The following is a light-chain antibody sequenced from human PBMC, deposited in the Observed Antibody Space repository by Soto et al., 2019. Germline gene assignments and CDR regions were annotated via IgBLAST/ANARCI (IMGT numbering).Light chain of an antibody. CDR1: SGHSYYA. CDR2: LNSDGSH. CDR3: QTWGNGGVV. J-gene: IGLJ2*01. Sequence: QLVLTQSPSASASLGASVKLTCTLSSGHSYYAIAWHQQQPEKGPRYLMKLNSDGSHSKGDRIPDRFSGSSSGAERYLTISSLQSEDEADYYCQTWGNGGVVFGGGTKLTVL. V-gene: IGLV4-69*01.